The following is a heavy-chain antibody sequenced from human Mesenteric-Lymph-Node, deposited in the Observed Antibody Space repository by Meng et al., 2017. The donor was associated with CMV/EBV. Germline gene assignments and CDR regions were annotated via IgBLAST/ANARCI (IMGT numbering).Heavy chain of an antibody. Sequence: SETLSLTCTVSGGSISSGAYYWSWIRQPPGKGLEWIGYIHYSGGTYYNPSLKTRLTISVDTSKKQFSLKLSSVTAADTAVYYCASLSSWFDPWGQGTLVTVSS. J-gene: IGHJ5*02. V-gene: IGHV4-30-4*08. CDR3: ASLSSWFDP. CDR1: GGSISSGAYY. D-gene: IGHD2-2*01. CDR2: IHYSGGT.